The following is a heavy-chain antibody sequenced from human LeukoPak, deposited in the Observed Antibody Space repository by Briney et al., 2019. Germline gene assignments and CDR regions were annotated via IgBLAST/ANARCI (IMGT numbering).Heavy chain of an antibody. CDR1: GYTFTSYD. CDR3: ARDGAARGSGSFGD. V-gene: IGHV1-8*01. CDR2: MNPNSGNT. Sequence: ASVKVSCKASGYTFTSYDINWVRQATGQGLEWMGWMNPNSGNTGYAQKFQGRVTMTRNTSISTAYMELSSLRSEDTAVYYCARDGAARGSGSFGDWGQGTLVTVSS. J-gene: IGHJ4*02. D-gene: IGHD3-10*01.